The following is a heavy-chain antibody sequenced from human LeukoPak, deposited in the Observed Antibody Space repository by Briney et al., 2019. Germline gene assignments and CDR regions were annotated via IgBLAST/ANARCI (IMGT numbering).Heavy chain of an antibody. D-gene: IGHD5-12*01. V-gene: IGHV3-30-3*01. Sequence: SCKASGYTFTSYAMHWVRQAPGKGLEWVAVISYDGSNKYYADSVKGRFTISRDNSKNTLYLQMNSLRAEDTAVYYCARGPIAHSGYGNWFDPWGQGTLVTVSS. CDR3: ARGPIAHSGYGNWFDP. J-gene: IGHJ5*02. CDR1: GYTFTSYA. CDR2: ISYDGSNK.